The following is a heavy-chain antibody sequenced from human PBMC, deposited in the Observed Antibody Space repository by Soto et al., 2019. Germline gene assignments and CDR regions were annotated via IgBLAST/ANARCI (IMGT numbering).Heavy chain of an antibody. CDR1: GYTFTSYY. D-gene: IGHD6-13*01. J-gene: IGHJ3*02. CDR3: AILSSYDAFDI. CDR2: INPSGGST. Sequence: SSVKVSCKASGYTFTSYYMHWVRQAPGQGLEWMGIINPSGGSTSYAQKFQGRVTMTRDTSTSTVYMELSSLRSEDTAVYYCAILSSYDAFDIWGQGTMVTVSS. V-gene: IGHV1-46*01.